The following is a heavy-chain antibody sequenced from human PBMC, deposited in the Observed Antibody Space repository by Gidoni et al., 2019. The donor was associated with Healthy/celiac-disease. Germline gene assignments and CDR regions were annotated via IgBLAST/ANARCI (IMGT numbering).Heavy chain of an antibody. CDR1: GFTFRSYA. D-gene: IGHD6-19*01. CDR3: VKPINSGWSTHFDY. Sequence: EVQLVASGGGLVPPGGSLRLSCSASGFTFRSYAMHWVRQAPGKGLEYVSAISSNGGSTYYADSVKGRFTISRDNSKNTLYLQMSSLRAEDTAVYYWVKPINSGWSTHFDYWGQGTLVTGSS. V-gene: IGHV3-64D*08. J-gene: IGHJ4*02. CDR2: ISSNGGST.